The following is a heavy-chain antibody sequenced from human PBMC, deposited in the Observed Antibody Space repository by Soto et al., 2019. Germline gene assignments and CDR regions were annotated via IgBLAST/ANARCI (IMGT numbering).Heavy chain of an antibody. CDR1: GYTFSNYA. J-gene: IGHJ6*02. CDR3: ARAPRSSGYYHYAMDV. Sequence: GASVKVSCKASGYTFSNYAIHWVRQAPGQSLEWMAWINAGNGDTKYSQNFQGRVTITRDTSASTAYMDLSSLRPEDTAVYYCARAPRSSGYYHYAMDVWGQGTTVTVSS. CDR2: INAGNGDT. V-gene: IGHV1-3*01. D-gene: IGHD3-9*01.